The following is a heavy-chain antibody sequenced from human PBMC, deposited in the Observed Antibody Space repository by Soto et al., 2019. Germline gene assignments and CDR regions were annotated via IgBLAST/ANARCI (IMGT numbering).Heavy chain of an antibody. J-gene: IGHJ4*02. V-gene: IGHV4-59*12. CDR1: GRSITSYY. CDR3: ARTYDSTGYANEVDS. D-gene: IGHD3-22*01. CDR2: IYDNGIT. Sequence: QVVLQESGPGLVKPSETLSLTCSVSGRSITSYYWSWVRQPPGKGLEWIGYIYDNGITSQNPSLKSRVTMSADTSQNQFSLKLTSVTGADTAVYYCARTYDSTGYANEVDSWGQGILVTVTS.